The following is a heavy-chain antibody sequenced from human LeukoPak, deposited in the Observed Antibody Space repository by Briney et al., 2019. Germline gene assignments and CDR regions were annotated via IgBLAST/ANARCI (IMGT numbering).Heavy chain of an antibody. V-gene: IGHV3-30*04. Sequence: PGGSLRLSCAASGFTFSTYAMHWVRQAPGKGLEWVAVISYDGSNKYYGDSVKGRFTISRDNSKNTLYLQMNSLRAEDTAVYYCAREPVVVTAALDYWGQGTLVTVSS. J-gene: IGHJ4*02. CDR1: GFTFSTYA. CDR2: ISYDGSNK. CDR3: AREPVVVTAALDY. D-gene: IGHD2-21*02.